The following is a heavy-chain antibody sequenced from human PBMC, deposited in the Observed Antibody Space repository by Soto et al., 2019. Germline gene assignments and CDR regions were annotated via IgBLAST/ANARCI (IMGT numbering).Heavy chain of an antibody. D-gene: IGHD1-26*01. CDR3: PKSIQWELLNGNAFDI. CDR1: GFTFSSYA. J-gene: IGHJ3*02. Sequence: SLRLSCAASGFTFSSYAMHWVRQAPGKGLEWVAVISYDGSNKYYADSVKGRFTISRDNSKNTLYLQMNSLRAEDTAVYYCPKSIQWELLNGNAFDIWGQGKMVTVSS. CDR2: ISYDGSNK. V-gene: IGHV3-30-3*01.